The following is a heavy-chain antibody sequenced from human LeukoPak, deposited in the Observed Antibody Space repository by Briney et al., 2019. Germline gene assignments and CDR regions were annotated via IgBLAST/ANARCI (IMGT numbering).Heavy chain of an antibody. D-gene: IGHD3-22*01. V-gene: IGHV3-30-3*01. Sequence: PGGSLRLSCAASGFTFSSYAMHWVRQAPGKGLEGVAVISYDGSNKYYADSVKGRFTISRDNSKNTLYLQMDSLRAEDTAVYYCARNGESSGYLTDFDYWGQGTLVTVSS. CDR2: ISYDGSNK. CDR3: ARNGESSGYLTDFDY. CDR1: GFTFSSYA. J-gene: IGHJ4*02.